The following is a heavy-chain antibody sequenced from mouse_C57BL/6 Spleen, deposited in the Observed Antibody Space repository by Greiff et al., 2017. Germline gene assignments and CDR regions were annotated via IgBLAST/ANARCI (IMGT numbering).Heavy chain of an antibody. J-gene: IGHJ1*03. D-gene: IGHD1-1*01. CDR3: AKGLLRGYFDV. CDR1: GYAFTNYL. V-gene: IGHV1-54*01. Sequence: QVQLQQSGAELVRPGTSVKVSCKASGYAFTNYLIEWVKQRPGQGLEWIGVINPGSGGTNYNEKFKGKATLTADKSSSTAYMQLSSLTSEDSAVYFCAKGLLRGYFDVWGTGTTVTVSS. CDR2: INPGSGGT.